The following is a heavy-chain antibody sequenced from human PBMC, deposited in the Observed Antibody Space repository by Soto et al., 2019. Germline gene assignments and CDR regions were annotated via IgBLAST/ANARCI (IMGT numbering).Heavy chain of an antibody. V-gene: IGHV3-23*01. CDR3: AEDRHGYVASFDY. J-gene: IGHJ4*02. Sequence: EVQLLESGGGLVQPGGSLRLSCAASGFTLSSYAMSWVRQAPGKGLEWVSGISGSGGTTYYADSVKGRFTISRDNSKNTLYLEMHSLRADDTAVYSCAEDRHGYVASFDYWGQGTLVTVSS. CDR2: ISGSGGTT. CDR1: GFTLSSYA. D-gene: IGHD2-2*01.